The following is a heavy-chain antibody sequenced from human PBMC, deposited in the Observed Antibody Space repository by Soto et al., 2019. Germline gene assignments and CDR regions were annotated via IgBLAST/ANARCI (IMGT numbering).Heavy chain of an antibody. CDR2: IYSGGST. CDR1: GFTVSSNY. Sequence: EVQLVESGGGLIQPGGSLRLSCAASGFTVSSNYMSWVRQAPGKGLEWVSVIYSGGSTYYADSVKGRFTISRDNSKNTLYLQMNSLRAEDTAVYYCARDSVYCSGGSCYRGDYWGQGTLVTVSS. CDR3: ARDSVYCSGGSCYRGDY. V-gene: IGHV3-53*01. J-gene: IGHJ4*02. D-gene: IGHD2-15*01.